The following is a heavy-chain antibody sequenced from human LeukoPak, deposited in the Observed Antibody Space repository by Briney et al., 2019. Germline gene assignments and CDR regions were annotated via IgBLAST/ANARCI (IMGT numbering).Heavy chain of an antibody. D-gene: IGHD3-16*01. CDR1: GFTFSSYG. CDR3: ARDLRPFGGEIGGYYYYGMDV. V-gene: IGHV3-33*01. Sequence: GGSLRLSCAASGFTFSSYGMHWVRQTPGKGLEWVAVIWYDGSNKYYADSVKGRFTISRDNSKNTLYLQMNSLRAEDTAAYYCARDLRPFGGEIGGYYYYGMDVWGQGTTVTVSS. J-gene: IGHJ6*02. CDR2: IWYDGSNK.